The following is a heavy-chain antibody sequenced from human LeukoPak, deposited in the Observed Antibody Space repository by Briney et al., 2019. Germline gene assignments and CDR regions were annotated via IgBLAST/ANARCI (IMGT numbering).Heavy chain of an antibody. CDR3: AREGRVSGYDFDC. CDR2: INSDGSSI. V-gene: IGHV3-74*03. Sequence: PGGSLRLSCAASGFTVSSNYMSWVRQAPGKGLVWVSRINSDGSSITYADSVKGRFTISRDNAKSTLYLQMNSLRVEDTAVYYCAREGRVSGYDFDCWGQGTLVTVSS. D-gene: IGHD5-12*01. CDR1: GFTVSSNY. J-gene: IGHJ5*01.